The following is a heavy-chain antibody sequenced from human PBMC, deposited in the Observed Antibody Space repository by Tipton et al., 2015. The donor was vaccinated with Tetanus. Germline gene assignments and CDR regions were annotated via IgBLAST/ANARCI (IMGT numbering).Heavy chain of an antibody. V-gene: IGHV4-59*08. CDR3: ARHRAQWELLF. D-gene: IGHD1-26*01. CDR2: IYNIGTT. CDR1: GGSISSHY. J-gene: IGHJ4*02. Sequence: TLSLTCSVSGGSISSHYWSWIRQPPGKGLEWIGYIYNIGTTKYNPSLKSRVTILLDMSKNQLSLKLSSMTAADTAVYYCARHRAQWELLFWSQGALVTVSS.